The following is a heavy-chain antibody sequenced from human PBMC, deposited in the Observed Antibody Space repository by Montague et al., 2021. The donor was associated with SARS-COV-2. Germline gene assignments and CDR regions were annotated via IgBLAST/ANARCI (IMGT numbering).Heavy chain of an antibody. J-gene: IGHJ4*02. D-gene: IGHD5-18*01. V-gene: IGHV3-30*03. Sequence: SLRLSCAASGFTFSSYALHWVRQAPGKGPEWVAVISYNGRIKQFGDSVKGRATISRDNSKNTLYLQVDSLRTDDTAVYYCAREPKPVGYSYGYTFFDYWGQGTLVTVSS. CDR1: GFTFSSYA. CDR2: ISYNGRIK. CDR3: AREPKPVGYSYGYTFFDY.